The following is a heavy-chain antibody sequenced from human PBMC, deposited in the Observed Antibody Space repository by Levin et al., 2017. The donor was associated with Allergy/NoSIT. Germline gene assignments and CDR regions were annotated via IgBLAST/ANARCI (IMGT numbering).Heavy chain of an antibody. CDR2: IYYSGST. CDR1: GGSISSSSYY. CDR3: ARHGPRYSSSGYEVY. Sequence: SQTLSLTCTVSGGSISSSSYYWGWIRQPPGKGLEWIGSIYYSGSTYYNPSLKSRVTISVDTSKNPFSLKLSSVTAADTAVYYCARHGPRYSSSGYEVYWGQGTLVTVSS. V-gene: IGHV4-39*01. J-gene: IGHJ4*02. D-gene: IGHD6-13*01.